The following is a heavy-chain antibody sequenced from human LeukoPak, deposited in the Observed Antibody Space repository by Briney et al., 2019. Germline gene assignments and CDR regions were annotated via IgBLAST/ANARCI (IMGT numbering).Heavy chain of an antibody. V-gene: IGHV4-39*07. CDR1: GGSVSSSTYY. J-gene: IGHJ4*02. D-gene: IGHD6-6*01. CDR2: IYYSGST. Sequence: SETLSLTCTVSGGSVSSSTYYWGWIRQPPGKGLEWIGGIYYSGSTYYNPSLKSRVTISLDTSRNQFSLKLSSVTAADTAMYYCARETSSSPDYWGQGTLVTVSS. CDR3: ARETSSSPDY.